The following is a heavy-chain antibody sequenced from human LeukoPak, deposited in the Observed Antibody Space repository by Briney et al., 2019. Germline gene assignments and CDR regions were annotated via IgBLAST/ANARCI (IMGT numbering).Heavy chain of an antibody. CDR2: IYYSGST. V-gene: IGHV4-59*01. J-gene: IGHJ3*02. CDR3: ARDFYGDYDPGDAFDI. D-gene: IGHD4-17*01. CDR1: GGSISSYY. Sequence: SETLSLTCTVSGGSISSYYWSWIRQPPGKGLEWIGYIYYSGSTNYKSSLKSRVTISVDTSKNQFSLKLSSVTAADTAVYYCARDFYGDYDPGDAFDIWGQGTMVTVSS.